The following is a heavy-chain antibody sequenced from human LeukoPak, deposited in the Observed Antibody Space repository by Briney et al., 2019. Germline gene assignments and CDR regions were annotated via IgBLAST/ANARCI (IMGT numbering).Heavy chain of an antibody. D-gene: IGHD3-10*01. CDR3: VGSPTYYYMDV. J-gene: IGHJ6*03. V-gene: IGHV3-30*04. CDR2: ISHDGGNA. CDR1: GSTFRNHA. Sequence: GGSLRLSCAASGSTFRNHAIHWVRQAPGKGLEWVTVISHDGGNAYSRDSVKGRFTISRDNSKNNVLLQMNSLSPDDTAVYYCVGSPTYYYMDVWGKGTTVTVSS.